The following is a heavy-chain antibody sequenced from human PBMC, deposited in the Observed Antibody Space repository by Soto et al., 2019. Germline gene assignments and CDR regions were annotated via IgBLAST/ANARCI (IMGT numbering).Heavy chain of an antibody. CDR3: ARDYYDSSGLLGDFDY. Sequence: QVQLVQSGAEVKQPGSSVKVSCKASGGTFSSYAISWVRQSPGQGLEWMGGIIPIFGTANYAQKFQGRVTITADKSTSTAYMELSSLRSEDTAVYYCARDYYDSSGLLGDFDYWGQGTLVTVSS. J-gene: IGHJ4*02. D-gene: IGHD3-22*01. CDR2: IIPIFGTA. V-gene: IGHV1-69*06. CDR1: GGTFSSYA.